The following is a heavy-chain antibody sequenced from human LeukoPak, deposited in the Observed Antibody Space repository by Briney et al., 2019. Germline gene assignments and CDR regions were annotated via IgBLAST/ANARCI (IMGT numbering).Heavy chain of an antibody. J-gene: IGHJ4*02. Sequence: PGGSLRLSCAASGFTFSSYAMSWVRQAPGKGLEWVSAISGSGGSTYYADSVKGRFTISRDNSKNTLYLQMGSLRAEDMAVYYCAREGEAAAGTLDYWGQGTLVTVSS. CDR2: ISGSGGST. CDR1: GFTFSSYA. D-gene: IGHD6-13*01. CDR3: AREGEAAAGTLDY. V-gene: IGHV3-23*01.